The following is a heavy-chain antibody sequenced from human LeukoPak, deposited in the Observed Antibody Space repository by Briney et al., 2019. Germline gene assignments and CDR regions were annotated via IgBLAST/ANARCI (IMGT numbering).Heavy chain of an antibody. CDR3: ARAPLEKVAAAGTYYFDY. CDR2: ISSSSSYT. J-gene: IGHJ4*02. Sequence: PGGSLRLSCAASGFTFSSYSMNWVRQAPGKGLEWVSSISSSSSYTNYADSVKGRFTISRDNAKNSLYLQMNSLRAEDTAVYYCARAPLEKVAAAGTYYFDYWGQGTLVTVSS. CDR1: GFTFSSYS. D-gene: IGHD6-13*01. V-gene: IGHV3-21*04.